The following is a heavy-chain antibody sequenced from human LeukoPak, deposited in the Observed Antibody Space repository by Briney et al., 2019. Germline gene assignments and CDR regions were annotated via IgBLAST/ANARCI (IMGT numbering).Heavy chain of an antibody. V-gene: IGHV3-30*02. CDR1: GFTFSSYG. CDR3: AKEGTWGNWYFDL. Sequence: GGSLRLSCAASGFTFSSYGMHWVRQAPGKGLEWVAFIRYDGSNKYYADSVKGRFTLHRDNSRNTLYLEMNSLRDEDTAVYYCAKEGTWGNWYFDLWGRGTLVIVTS. J-gene: IGHJ2*01. CDR2: IRYDGSNK. D-gene: IGHD3-16*01.